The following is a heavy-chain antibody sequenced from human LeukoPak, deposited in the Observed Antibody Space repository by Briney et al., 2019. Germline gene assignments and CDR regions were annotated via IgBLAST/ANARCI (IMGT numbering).Heavy chain of an antibody. CDR3: AKDEQWLVQYYFDY. J-gene: IGHJ4*02. Sequence: GGSLRLSCAASGFTFSSYAMSWVRQAPGKGLEWVSAISGSGGSTYYADSEKGRFTISRDNSKNTLYLQMNSLRAEDTAVYYCAKDEQWLVQYYFDYWGQGTLVSVSS. CDR2: ISGSGGST. CDR1: GFTFSSYA. V-gene: IGHV3-23*01. D-gene: IGHD6-19*01.